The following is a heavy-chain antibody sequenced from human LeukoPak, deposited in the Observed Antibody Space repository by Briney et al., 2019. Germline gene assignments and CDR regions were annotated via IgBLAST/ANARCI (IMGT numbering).Heavy chain of an antibody. J-gene: IGHJ4*02. D-gene: IGHD3-10*01. Sequence: PGGSLRLSCAASGFTFSSYAMSWVRQAPGKGLEGVSAISGGAGSTYYADSVKGRFTISRANSENTLYLQMHSLRAEDTAVYYCAKDLVTGSLDYWGLGTLVTVSS. CDR2: ISGGAGST. CDR1: GFTFSSYA. V-gene: IGHV3-23*01. CDR3: AKDLVTGSLDY.